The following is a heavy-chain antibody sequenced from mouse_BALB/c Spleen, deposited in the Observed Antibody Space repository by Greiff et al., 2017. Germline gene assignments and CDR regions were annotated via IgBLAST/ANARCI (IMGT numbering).Heavy chain of an antibody. CDR3: AKIYYDYVYYAMDY. CDR1: GFAFSSYD. V-gene: IGHV5-12-1*01. J-gene: IGHJ4*01. CDR2: ISSGGGST. D-gene: IGHD2-4*01. Sequence: DVQLVESGGGLVKPGGSLKLSCAASGFAFSSYDMSWVRQTPEKRLEWVAYISSGGGSTYYPDTVKGRFTISRDNAKNTLYLQMSSLKSEDTAMYYCAKIYYDYVYYAMDYWGQGTSVTVSS.